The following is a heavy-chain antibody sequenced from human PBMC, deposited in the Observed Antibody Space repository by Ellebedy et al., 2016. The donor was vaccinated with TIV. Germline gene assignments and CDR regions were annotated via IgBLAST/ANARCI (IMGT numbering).Heavy chain of an antibody. Sequence: GGSLRLSXVASGFTFSSYEMNWVRQAPGKGLEWISYISSSGSTIYYADSVKGRFTISRDNAKNSLYLQMNGLRDDDTAVYYCASASYCTTIRCYRTFDFWGQGTVLTVSS. CDR1: GFTFSSYE. CDR3: ASASYCTTIRCYRTFDF. CDR2: ISSSGSTI. V-gene: IGHV3-48*02. J-gene: IGHJ3*01. D-gene: IGHD2-2*02.